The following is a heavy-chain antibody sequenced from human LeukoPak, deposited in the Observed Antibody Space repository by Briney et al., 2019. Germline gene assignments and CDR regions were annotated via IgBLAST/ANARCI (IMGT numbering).Heavy chain of an antibody. CDR1: GFTVSSNY. Sequence: GGSLRLSCAASGFTVSSNYMSWLRQAPGKGLKWFSVIYSGGSTYYADSVKGRFTISRDNSKNTLYLQMNSLRAEDTAVYYCARAFMTAAGTAAFDIWGQGTMVTVSS. CDR3: ARAFMTAAGTAAFDI. D-gene: IGHD6-13*01. J-gene: IGHJ3*02. V-gene: IGHV3-66*02. CDR2: IYSGGST.